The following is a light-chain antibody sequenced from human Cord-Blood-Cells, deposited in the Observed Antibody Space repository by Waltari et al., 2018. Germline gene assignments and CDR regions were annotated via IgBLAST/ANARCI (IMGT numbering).Light chain of an antibody. V-gene: IGKV4-1*01. CDR3: QKYNSAPYT. J-gene: IGKJ2*01. Sequence: DIVMTQSPDPLAVSLVERATIYCKSSQSVLYSSNNTNYLAWYNQKPGQPPKLVIYLASTRENGVPDRFSGSGSGTDFTLTIRSLQAEDVAVYYCQKYNSAPYTFGQGTKLEIK. CDR2: LAS. CDR1: QSVLYSSNNTNY.